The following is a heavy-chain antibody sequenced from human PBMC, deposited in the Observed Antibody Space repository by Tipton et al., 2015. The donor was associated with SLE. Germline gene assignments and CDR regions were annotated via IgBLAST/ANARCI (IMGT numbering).Heavy chain of an antibody. D-gene: IGHD6-6*01. CDR2: ISSSGSTI. Sequence: SLRLSCAASGFTFSDYYMSWIRQAPGKGLEWVSYISSSGSTIYYADPVKGRFTISRDNAKNSLYLQMNSLRAEDTAVYYCARFPLEQLDLDYWGQGTLVTVSS. V-gene: IGHV3-11*04. CDR3: ARFPLEQLDLDY. CDR1: GFTFSDYY. J-gene: IGHJ4*02.